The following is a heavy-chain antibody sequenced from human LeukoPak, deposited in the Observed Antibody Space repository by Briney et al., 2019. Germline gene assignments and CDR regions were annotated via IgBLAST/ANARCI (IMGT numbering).Heavy chain of an antibody. CDR1: GYSISSGYY. CDR2: IYHSGST. Sequence: ASETLSLTCAVSGYSISSGYYWGWIRQPPGKGLEWIGSIYHSGSTYYNPSLKSRVTISVDMSKNQFSLKLSSVTAADTAVYYCARGYYYGSGGRFDPWGQGTLVTVSS. D-gene: IGHD3-10*01. V-gene: IGHV4-38-2*01. CDR3: ARGYYYGSGGRFDP. J-gene: IGHJ5*02.